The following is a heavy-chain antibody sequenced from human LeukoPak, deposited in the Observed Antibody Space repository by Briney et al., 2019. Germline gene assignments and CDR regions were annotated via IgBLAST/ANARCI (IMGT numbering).Heavy chain of an antibody. Sequence: GESLKISLHSSGFTFTEYCIGWVRQMPGKGLELMGIIYPVDSDTRYRPSLDGHITISADQSIGTAFLQWSSLKASDTAIYFCTRSTGNPPDYWGQGTLVTVSS. CDR2: IYPVDSDT. CDR1: GFTFTEYC. V-gene: IGHV5-51*01. J-gene: IGHJ4*02. CDR3: TRSTGNPPDY. D-gene: IGHD1-1*01.